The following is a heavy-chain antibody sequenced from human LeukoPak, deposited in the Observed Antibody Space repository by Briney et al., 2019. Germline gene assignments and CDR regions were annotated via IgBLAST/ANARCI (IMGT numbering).Heavy chain of an antibody. CDR2: IYYSGST. J-gene: IGHJ5*02. Sequence: SETLSLTCTVSGGSISSYYWSWIRQPPGKGLEWIGYIYYSGSTNYNPSLKSRVTISVDTSKNQFSLKLSSVTAADTAVYYCAKDAPGTIFGYNRWFDPWGQGTLVTVSS. CDR3: AKDAPGTIFGYNRWFDP. CDR1: GGSISSYY. V-gene: IGHV4-59*01. D-gene: IGHD3-3*01.